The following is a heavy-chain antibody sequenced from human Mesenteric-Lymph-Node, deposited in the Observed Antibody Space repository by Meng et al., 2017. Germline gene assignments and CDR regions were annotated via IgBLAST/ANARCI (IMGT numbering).Heavy chain of an antibody. CDR3: ASSGYSSGWFDY. V-gene: IGHV1-69*06. CDR2: IIPIFGTA. CDR1: GGTFSSYA. D-gene: IGHD6-19*01. J-gene: IGHJ4*02. Sequence: QGEMVTSGGEVKKAGSSVKVSCKASGGTFSSYAISWVRQAPGQGLEWMGGIIPIFGTANYAQKFQGRVTITADKSTSTAYMELRSLRSDDTAVYYCASSGYSSGWFDYWGQGTLVTVSS.